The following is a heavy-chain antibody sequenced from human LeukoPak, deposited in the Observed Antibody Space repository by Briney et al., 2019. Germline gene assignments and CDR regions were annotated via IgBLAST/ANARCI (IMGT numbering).Heavy chain of an antibody. CDR3: ARSLVVGATYPDH. Sequence: HGGSLRLSCAASGFTFTHYGMHWVRQAPGKGLEWVSYISLSSSSTYYADSLKGRFTISRDNAKNSLYLQMNSLRAEDTAVYYCARSLVVGATYPDHWGQGTLVTVSS. J-gene: IGHJ5*02. CDR1: GFTFTHYG. D-gene: IGHD1-26*01. CDR2: ISLSSSST. V-gene: IGHV3-48*01.